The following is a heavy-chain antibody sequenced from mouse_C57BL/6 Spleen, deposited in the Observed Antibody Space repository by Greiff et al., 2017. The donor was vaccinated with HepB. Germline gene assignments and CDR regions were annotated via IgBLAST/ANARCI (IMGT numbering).Heavy chain of an antibody. CDR2: INPSSGYT. CDR3: ARWISTTVVGNAMDY. J-gene: IGHJ4*01. Sequence: LQESGAELAKPGASVKLSCKASGYTFTSYWMHWVKQRPGQGLEWIGYINPSSGYTKYNQKFKDKATLTADKSSSTAYMQLSSLTYEDSAVYYCARWISTTVVGNAMDYWGQGTSVTVSA. V-gene: IGHV1-7*01. CDR1: GYTFTSYW. D-gene: IGHD1-1*01.